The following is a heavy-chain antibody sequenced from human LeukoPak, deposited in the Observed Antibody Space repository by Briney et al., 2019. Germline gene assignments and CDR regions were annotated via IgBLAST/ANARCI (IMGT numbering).Heavy chain of an antibody. CDR1: GFTFSSYG. D-gene: IGHD6-13*01. V-gene: IGHV3-30*18. Sequence: GGSLRLSCAASGFTFSSYGMHWVRQAPGKGLEWVAVMSNDGSNKYYADSVKDRFTISRDNSKNTLYLQMNSLRAEDTAIYYCAKSGIAAAGQRGYFDYWGQGTLVTVSS. J-gene: IGHJ4*02. CDR3: AKSGIAAAGQRGYFDY. CDR2: MSNDGSNK.